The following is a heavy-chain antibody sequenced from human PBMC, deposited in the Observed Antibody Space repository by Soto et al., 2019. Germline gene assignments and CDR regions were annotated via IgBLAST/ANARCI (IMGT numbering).Heavy chain of an antibody. V-gene: IGHV2-70*04. J-gene: IGHJ4*02. CDR3: ARTPVGTTLDY. CDR1: GFSLSTIGMR. D-gene: IGHD1-26*01. Sequence: SGPTLVNPTQTLTLTCTFSGFSLSTIGMRVSWIRQSPGKALEWLARIDWDDDKFYRTSLKTRLTISKDTSKNQVVLTMTNMDPVDTATYYCARTPVGTTLDYWGQGTLVTVSS. CDR2: IDWDDDK.